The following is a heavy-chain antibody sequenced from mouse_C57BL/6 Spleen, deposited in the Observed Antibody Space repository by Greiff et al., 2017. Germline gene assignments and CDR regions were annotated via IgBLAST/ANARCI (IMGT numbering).Heavy chain of an antibody. Sequence: EVKLLESGPGLVKPSQSLSLTCSVTGYSITSGYYWNWIRQFPGNKLEWMGYISYDGSNNYNPSLKNRISITRDTSKNQFFLKLNSVTTEDTATYYCAREWYGYDGTWFAYWGQGTLVTVSA. CDR2: ISYDGSN. CDR1: GYSITSGYY. J-gene: IGHJ3*01. D-gene: IGHD2-2*01. CDR3: AREWYGYDGTWFAY. V-gene: IGHV3-6*01.